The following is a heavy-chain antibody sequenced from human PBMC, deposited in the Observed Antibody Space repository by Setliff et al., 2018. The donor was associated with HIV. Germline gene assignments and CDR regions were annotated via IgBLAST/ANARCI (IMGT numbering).Heavy chain of an antibody. Sequence: PSETLSLTCTVSGASISTYYWSWIRQPPGKGLEWIGYIFYSGSSNYNPSLRSRVTISIDTTKNQFYLKMSSVTAADTAVYYCARSPFLPSGYFDDWGQGSLVTVSS. CDR1: GASISTYY. CDR2: IFYSGSS. D-gene: IGHD3-3*01. J-gene: IGHJ4*02. V-gene: IGHV4-59*12. CDR3: ARSPFLPSGYFDD.